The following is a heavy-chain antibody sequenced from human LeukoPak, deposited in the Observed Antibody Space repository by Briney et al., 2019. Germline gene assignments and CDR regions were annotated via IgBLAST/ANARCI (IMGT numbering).Heavy chain of an antibody. Sequence: SETLSLTCAVSGYSISSGYYWGWIRQPPGKGLEWIGSIYHSGSTYYNPSLKSRVTISVDTSKNQFSLKLSSVTAADTAVYYCARDYSSSFEGGWFDPWGQGTLVTVSS. V-gene: IGHV4-38-2*02. CDR3: ARDYSSSFEGGWFDP. J-gene: IGHJ5*02. CDR1: GYSISSGYY. D-gene: IGHD6-6*01. CDR2: IYHSGST.